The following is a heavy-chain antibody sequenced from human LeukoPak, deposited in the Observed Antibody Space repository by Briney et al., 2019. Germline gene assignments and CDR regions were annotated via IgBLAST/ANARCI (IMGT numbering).Heavy chain of an antibody. D-gene: IGHD1-7*01. CDR3: ARDPAAYNWNYRIFDY. V-gene: IGHV3-21*01. Sequence: GGSLRLSCAASGFTFSSYSMNWVRQAPGKGLEWVSSISSSSSYIYYADSVRGRFTISRDNAKNSLYLQMNSLRAEDTAVYYCARDPAAYNWNYRIFDYWGQGTLVTVSS. J-gene: IGHJ4*02. CDR2: ISSSSSYI. CDR1: GFTFSSYS.